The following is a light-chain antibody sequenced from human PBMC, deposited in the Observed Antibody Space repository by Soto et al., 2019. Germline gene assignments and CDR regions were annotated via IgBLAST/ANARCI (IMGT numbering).Light chain of an antibody. CDR1: SSDVGGYNY. Sequence: QSVLTQPASVSGTPGQSITISCTGTSSDVGGYNYVSWFQQYPSKAPKLMIYEVSHRPSGISNRFSGSKSGNTASLTISGLQAGDEADYYCSSYTTSRSWVFGGGTKLTVL. J-gene: IGLJ3*02. CDR2: EVS. V-gene: IGLV2-14*01. CDR3: SSYTTSRSWV.